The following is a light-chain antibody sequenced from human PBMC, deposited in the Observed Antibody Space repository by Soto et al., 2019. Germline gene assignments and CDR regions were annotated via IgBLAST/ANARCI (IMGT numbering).Light chain of an antibody. V-gene: IGLV2-14*01. CDR1: SSDVGGYNY. Sequence: QSALTQPASVSGSPGQSITISCTGTSSDVGGYNYVSWYQQHPGKAPKLLIYDVSIRPSGASNRFSGSKSGNAASLTISGLQAEDEADYYCSSYTGSTTLHYVFGTGTKVTVL. CDR3: SSYTGSTTLHYV. J-gene: IGLJ1*01. CDR2: DVS.